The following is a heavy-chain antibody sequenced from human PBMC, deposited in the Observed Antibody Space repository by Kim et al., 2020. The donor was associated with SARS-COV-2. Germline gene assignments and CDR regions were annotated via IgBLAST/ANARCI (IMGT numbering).Heavy chain of an antibody. Sequence: GGSLRLSCAASGFTFSSYAMHWVRQAPGKGLEWVAVISYDGSNKYYADSVKGRFTISRDNSKNTLYLQMNSLRAEDTAVYYCARGVAAAGTGAWFDPWGQGTRVTVSS. J-gene: IGHJ5*02. V-gene: IGHV3-30*04. CDR1: GFTFSSYA. D-gene: IGHD6-13*01. CDR3: ARGVAAAGTGAWFDP. CDR2: ISYDGSNK.